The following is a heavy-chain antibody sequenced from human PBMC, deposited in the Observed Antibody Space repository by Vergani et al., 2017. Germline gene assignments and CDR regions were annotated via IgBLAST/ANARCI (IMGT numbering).Heavy chain of an antibody. CDR3: AKAGYCSSTSCPTNYYYYYMDV. D-gene: IGHD2-2*01. CDR1: GFTFSSYA. CDR2: ISGSGGST. Sequence: EVKLLESGGGLVQLGGSLRLPCAASGFTFSSYAMSWVRKAPGKGLEWVSAISGSGGSTYYADSGKGRFTISRYNAKNTLYLQMNSLRAEDTAVYYCAKAGYCSSTSCPTNYYYYYMDVWGKGTTVTVSS. V-gene: IGHV3-23*01. J-gene: IGHJ6*03.